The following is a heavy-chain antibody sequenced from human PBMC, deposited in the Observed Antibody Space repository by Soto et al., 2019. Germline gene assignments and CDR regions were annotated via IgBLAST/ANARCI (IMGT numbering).Heavy chain of an antibody. Sequence: GGSLRLSCAASGFTFSSYAMSWVRQAPGKGLEWVSAISGSGGSTYYADSVKGRVTISRDNSKNTLYLQMNSLRAEDRAVYYCAKRDRITMVRGSPDYWGQGTLVTVSS. CDR2: ISGSGGST. CDR3: AKRDRITMVRGSPDY. CDR1: GFTFSSYA. V-gene: IGHV3-23*01. D-gene: IGHD3-10*01. J-gene: IGHJ4*02.